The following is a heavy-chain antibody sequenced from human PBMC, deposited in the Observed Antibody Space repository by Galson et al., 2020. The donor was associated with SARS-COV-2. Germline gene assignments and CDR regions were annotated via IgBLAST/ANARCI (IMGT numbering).Heavy chain of an antibody. CDR1: GGSISSSSYY. V-gene: IGHV4-39*06. J-gene: IGHJ5*02. D-gene: IGHD4-17*01. CDR2: IYYDGRT. CDR3: ARGLRCQKWFDP. Sequence: SETLSLTCTVSGGSISSSSYYWGWNRQPPGKGLAWIGYIYYDGRTYYSPSLKIRLTISVDTSKNQFTLNLNSMTAADTALYFCARGLRCQKWFDPWGQGILVTVSS.